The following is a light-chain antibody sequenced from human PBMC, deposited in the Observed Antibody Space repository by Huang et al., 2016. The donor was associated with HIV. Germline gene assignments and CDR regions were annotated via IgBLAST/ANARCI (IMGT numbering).Light chain of an antibody. CDR2: ATS. J-gene: IGKJ1*01. V-gene: IGKV1-NL1*01. Sequence: DIQMTQSPSSLSASVGDRVTLICRASQGISKSLAWYQQKPGKAPKLLLYATSKLERGGPSRISGSGSGTHYTLTISTLQPEDLATYYCQQYQSVPWTFGQGTKVAI. CDR3: QQYQSVPWT. CDR1: QGISKS.